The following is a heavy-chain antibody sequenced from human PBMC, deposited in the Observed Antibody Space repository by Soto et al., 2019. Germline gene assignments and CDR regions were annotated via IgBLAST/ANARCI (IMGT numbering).Heavy chain of an antibody. CDR3: AKVRRGGNWNYEGYGMDV. CDR1: GFTFSSYG. CDR2: ISYDGSNK. Sequence: HPGGSLRLSCAASGFTFSSYGMHWVRQAPGKGLEWVAVISYDGSNKYYADSVKGRFTISRDNSKNTLYLQMNSLRAEDTAVYYCAKVRRGGNWNYEGYGMDVWGQGTTVTVSS. V-gene: IGHV3-30*18. J-gene: IGHJ6*02. D-gene: IGHD1-7*01.